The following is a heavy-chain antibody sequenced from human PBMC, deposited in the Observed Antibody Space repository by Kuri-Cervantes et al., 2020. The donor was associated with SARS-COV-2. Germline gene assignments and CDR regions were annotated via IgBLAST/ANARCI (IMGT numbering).Heavy chain of an antibody. V-gene: IGHV1-2*02. J-gene: IGHJ4*02. CDR2: INPNSGGT. CDR3: AREEGIVDY. CDR1: GYTFTGYY. D-gene: IGHD6-13*01. Sequence: ASVKVSCEASGYTFTGYYMHWVRQAPGQGLEWMGWINPNSGGTNYAQKFQGRVTMTRDMSISTAYMELSSLRSDDTAVYYCAREEGIVDYWGQGTLVTFSS.